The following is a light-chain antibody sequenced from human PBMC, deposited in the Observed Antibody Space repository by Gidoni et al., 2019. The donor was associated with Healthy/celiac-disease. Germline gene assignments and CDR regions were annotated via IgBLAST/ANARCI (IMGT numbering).Light chain of an antibody. J-gene: IGKJ1*01. Sequence: MVSTQSPGTLSVAPGERATLSCRASQSVSSSYLAWYQQKPGQAPRLLIYGASSRATGIPDRFSGSGSGTDFTLTISRLEPEDFAVYYCQQYGSTPWTFXQXTKVEIK. CDR2: GAS. CDR1: QSVSSSY. CDR3: QQYGSTPWT. V-gene: IGKV3-20*01.